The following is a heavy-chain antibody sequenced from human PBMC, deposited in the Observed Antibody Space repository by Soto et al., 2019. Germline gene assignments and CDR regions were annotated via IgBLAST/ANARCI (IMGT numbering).Heavy chain of an antibody. V-gene: IGHV3-7*01. CDR1: GFTFTDYY. CDR3: ARGTLTSIDMVDY. CDR2: IKEDGSEK. D-gene: IGHD2-21*01. J-gene: IGHJ4*02. Sequence: PGGSLRRSCAASGFTFTDYYMSWIRQAPGKGLEWVANIKEDGSEKNYVDSVKGRFTISRDNTKNSLYLQMNSLRAEDTAVYYCARGTLTSIDMVDYWGQGTLVTVAS.